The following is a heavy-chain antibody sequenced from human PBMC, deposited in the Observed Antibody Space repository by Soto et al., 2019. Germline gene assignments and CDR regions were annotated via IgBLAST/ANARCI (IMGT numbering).Heavy chain of an antibody. Sequence: GASLKISCQCSGYTFSDFWLGWLRQLPGQGLEWVGIIYPGDHETRYSPCFLGKVTISAEKSINTAYLQWSSLEPSDTAFYVCARSRRSSPYFDVWGQGALVNVSS. V-gene: IGHV5-51*01. J-gene: IGHJ4*02. CDR3: ARSRRSSPYFDV. CDR1: GYTFSDFW. CDR2: IYPGDHET. D-gene: IGHD6-13*01.